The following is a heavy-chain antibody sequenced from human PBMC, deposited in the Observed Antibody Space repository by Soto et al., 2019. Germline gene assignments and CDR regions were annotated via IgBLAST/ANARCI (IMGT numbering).Heavy chain of an antibody. CDR3: ARPRDCGGGSCNDWGLDY. CDR1: GGTFSSYA. J-gene: IGHJ4*02. V-gene: IGHV1-69*12. CDR2: IIPIFGTA. Sequence: QVQLVQSGAEVKKPGSSVKVSCKASGGTFSSYAISWVRQAPGQGLEWMGGIIPIFGTANYAQKFQGRVTITADESTSTAYMELSSLRSEDTAVYYCARPRDCGGGSCNDWGLDYWGQGTLVTVSS. D-gene: IGHD2-15*01.